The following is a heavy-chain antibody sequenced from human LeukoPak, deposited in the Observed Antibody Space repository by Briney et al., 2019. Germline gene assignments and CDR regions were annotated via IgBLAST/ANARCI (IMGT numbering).Heavy chain of an antibody. CDR3: AKDGVVAALGDNWFDP. D-gene: IGHD2-15*01. CDR2: ISWEGGST. V-gene: IGHV3-43D*03. J-gene: IGHJ5*02. Sequence: GGPLRLSCAASGFTFDDYAMHWVRQAPGKGLEWVSLISWEGGSTYYADSVKGRFTISRDNSKNSLYLQMNSLRPEDTALYYCAKDGVVAALGDNWFDPWGQGTLVTVSS. CDR1: GFTFDDYA.